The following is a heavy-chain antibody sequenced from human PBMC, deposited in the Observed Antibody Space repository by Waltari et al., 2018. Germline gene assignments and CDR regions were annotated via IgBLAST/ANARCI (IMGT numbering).Heavy chain of an antibody. V-gene: IGHV7-4-1*02. Sequence: QVQLVQSGAEVKKPGSSVKVSCKASGGTFSSYAISWVRQAPGQGLEWMGWINTNTGNPTYAQGFTGRFVFSLDTSVSTAYLQISSLKAEDTAVYYCASLGVVTLAFDIWGQGTMVTVSS. J-gene: IGHJ3*02. D-gene: IGHD2-15*01. CDR3: ASLGVVTLAFDI. CDR1: GGTFSSYA. CDR2: INTNTGNP.